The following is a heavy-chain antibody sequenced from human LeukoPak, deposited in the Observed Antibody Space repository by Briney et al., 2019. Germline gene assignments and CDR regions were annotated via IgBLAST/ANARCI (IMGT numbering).Heavy chain of an antibody. Sequence: SETLSLTCTVSGGSISSSSYYWGWIRQPPGKGLEWIGSIYYSGSTYYNPSLKSRVTISVDTSKNQLSLKLSSVTAADTAVYYCARHDYDILAGYRPINYWGQGTLVTVSS. J-gene: IGHJ4*02. CDR3: ARHDYDILAGYRPINY. V-gene: IGHV4-39*01. CDR1: GGSISSSSYY. D-gene: IGHD3-9*01. CDR2: IYYSGST.